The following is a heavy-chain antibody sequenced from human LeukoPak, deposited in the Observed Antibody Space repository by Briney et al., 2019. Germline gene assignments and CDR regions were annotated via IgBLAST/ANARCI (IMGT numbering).Heavy chain of an antibody. CDR3: ARGPQTYYYASGSYFFDY. Sequence: PSETLSLTCAVYGGSFSGYYWSWIRQPPGKGLEWIGEINHSGSTNYNPSLKSRVTISVDTSKNQFSLKLSSVTAADTAVYYCARGPQTYYYASGSYFFDYWGQGTLVTVSS. V-gene: IGHV4-34*01. D-gene: IGHD3-10*01. CDR2: INHSGST. CDR1: GGSFSGYY. J-gene: IGHJ4*02.